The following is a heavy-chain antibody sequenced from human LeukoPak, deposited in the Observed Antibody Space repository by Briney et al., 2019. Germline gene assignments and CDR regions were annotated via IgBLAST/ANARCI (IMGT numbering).Heavy chain of an antibody. Sequence: GGSLRLSCTVSGFTVSSNSMSWVRQAPGKGLEWVSFIYSDNTHYSDSVKGRFTISRDNSKNTLYLQMNSLRAEDTAVYYCARRHSGSGYYPYYFDHWGQGTLVTVSS. CDR3: ARRHSGSGYYPYYFDH. CDR2: IYSDNT. V-gene: IGHV3-53*01. CDR1: GFTVSSNS. J-gene: IGHJ4*02. D-gene: IGHD3-10*01.